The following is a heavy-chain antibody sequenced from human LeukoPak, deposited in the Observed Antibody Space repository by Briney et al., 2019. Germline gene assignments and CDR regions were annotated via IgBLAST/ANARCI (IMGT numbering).Heavy chain of an antibody. D-gene: IGHD1-7*01. V-gene: IGHV3-48*04. Sequence: PGGSLRLSCAASGFTFSSYSMNWVRQAPGRGLEWVSYISSSGSTIYYADSVKGRFTTSRDNAKNSLYLQMNSLRAEDTAVYYCARAHNWKYGSFDFWGQGTLVTVSS. CDR3: ARAHNWKYGSFDF. CDR2: ISSSGSTI. J-gene: IGHJ4*02. CDR1: GFTFSSYS.